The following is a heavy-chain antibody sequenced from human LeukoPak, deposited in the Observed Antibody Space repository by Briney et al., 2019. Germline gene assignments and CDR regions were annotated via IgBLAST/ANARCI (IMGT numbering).Heavy chain of an antibody. CDR2: IYYSGST. V-gene: IGHV4-39*07. CDR3: ARALKQWTYYYYMDV. J-gene: IGHJ6*03. D-gene: IGHD6-19*01. Sequence: SETLSLTCTVSGGSISSSSYYWGWIRQPPGKGLEWIGSIYYSGSTYYNPSLKSRVTISVDTSKNQFSLKLSSVTAADTAVYYCARALKQWTYYYYMDVWGKGTTVTVSS. CDR1: GGSISSSSYY.